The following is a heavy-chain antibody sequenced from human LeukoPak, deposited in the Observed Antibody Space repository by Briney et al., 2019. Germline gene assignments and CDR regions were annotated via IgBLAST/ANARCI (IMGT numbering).Heavy chain of an antibody. J-gene: IGHJ6*02. CDR3: ARDVQWLVGSYYYYGMDV. Sequence: GASVKVSCKASGYTFTSYGISWVRQAPGQGLEWMGWISAYNGNTNYAQKLQGRVTMTTDTSTSTAYMELRSLRSDDTAVYYCARDVQWLVGSYYYYGMDVWGQGTTVTVSS. CDR2: ISAYNGNT. D-gene: IGHD6-19*01. V-gene: IGHV1-18*01. CDR1: GYTFTSYG.